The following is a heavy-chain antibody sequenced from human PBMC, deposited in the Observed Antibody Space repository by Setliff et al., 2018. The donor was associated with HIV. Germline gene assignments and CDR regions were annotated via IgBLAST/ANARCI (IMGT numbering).Heavy chain of an antibody. CDR3: AKGCGGAGFCYYADY. V-gene: IGHV3-30*18. CDR1: GFTFSTHG. J-gene: IGHJ4*02. CDR2: ISYDGTSK. Sequence: GESLKISCAASGFTFSTHGMHLVRQAPGKGLEWVAIISYDGTSKHYADSVKGRFTISRDNSKNTLYLHMNNLRGDDTAVYYCAKGCGGAGFCYYADYWGQGTVVTVSS. D-gene: IGHD2-21*01.